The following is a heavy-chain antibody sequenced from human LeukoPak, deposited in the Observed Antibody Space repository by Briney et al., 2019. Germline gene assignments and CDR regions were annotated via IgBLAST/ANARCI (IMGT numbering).Heavy chain of an antibody. CDR1: GGSISSSSYY. V-gene: IGHV4-39*01. Sequence: SETLSLTCTVSGGSISSSSYYWGWIRQPPGKGLEWIGSIYYSGSTYYNPSLKSRVTISVDTSKNQLSLKLSSVTAADTAVYYCARGRVGQWLVRSDAFDIWGQGTMVTVSS. CDR3: ARGRVGQWLVRSDAFDI. J-gene: IGHJ3*02. D-gene: IGHD6-19*01. CDR2: IYYSGST.